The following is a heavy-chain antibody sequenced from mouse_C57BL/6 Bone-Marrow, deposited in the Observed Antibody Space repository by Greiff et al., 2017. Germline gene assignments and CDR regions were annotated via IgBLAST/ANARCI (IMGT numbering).Heavy chain of an antibody. J-gene: IGHJ4*01. V-gene: IGHV2-5*01. CDR3: ANLITTVVAKGGYYYAMDY. Sequence: VQLQQSGPGLVQPSQSLSITCTVSGFSLTSYGVHWVRQSPGKGLEWLGVIWRGGSTDYNAAFMSRLSITNDNSKSQVCFNMNSLQADDTAIYYCANLITTVVAKGGYYYAMDYGGQGTSVTVSS. CDR1: GFSLTSYG. CDR2: IWRGGST. D-gene: IGHD1-1*01.